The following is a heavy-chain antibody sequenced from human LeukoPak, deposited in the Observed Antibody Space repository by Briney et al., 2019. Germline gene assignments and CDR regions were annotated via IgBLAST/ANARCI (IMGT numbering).Heavy chain of an antibody. J-gene: IGHJ4*02. CDR2: INPNSGGT. Sequence: GASVKVSCKASGYTFTDYYMHWVRQAPGQGLEWMGWINPNSGGTNYAQKFQGRVTMTRDTSISTAYMELSRLRSDDTAVYYCARECGGDCSYYFDYWGQGTLVTVSS. CDR1: GYTFTDYY. V-gene: IGHV1-2*02. CDR3: ARECGGDCSYYFDY. D-gene: IGHD2-21*01.